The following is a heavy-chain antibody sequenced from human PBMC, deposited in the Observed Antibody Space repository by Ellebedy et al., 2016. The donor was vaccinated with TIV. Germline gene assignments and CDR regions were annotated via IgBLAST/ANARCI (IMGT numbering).Heavy chain of an antibody. CDR3: ARDALDSTRLVPTRSPTDF. J-gene: IGHJ4*02. CDR1: GFIFSSYS. Sequence: GESLKISXAASGFIFSSYSMNWVRQAPGKGLEWVSYISSSSSTIYYADSVKGRFTISRDNAKNSLYLQMNSLRAEDTAVYYCARDALDSTRLVPTRSPTDFWGQGTLVTVSS. CDR2: ISSSSSTI. D-gene: IGHD2-8*02. V-gene: IGHV3-48*01.